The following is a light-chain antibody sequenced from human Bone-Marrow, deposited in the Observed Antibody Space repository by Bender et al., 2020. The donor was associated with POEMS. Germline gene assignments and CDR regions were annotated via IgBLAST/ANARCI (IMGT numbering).Light chain of an antibody. J-gene: IGLJ2*01. Sequence: SYEVTQPPSVSVSPGQTANITCSGDDLGDKYVAWYQQKPGQSPVLVINQDTKRPSGIPERFSGSNSGNTATLTISGTQAMDEADYYCQAWDTYSVIFGGGTKLTVL. V-gene: IGLV3-1*01. CDR2: QDT. CDR1: DLGDKY. CDR3: QAWDTYSVI.